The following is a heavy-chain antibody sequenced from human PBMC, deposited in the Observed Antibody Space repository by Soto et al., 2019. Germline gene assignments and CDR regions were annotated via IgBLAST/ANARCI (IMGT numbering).Heavy chain of an antibody. CDR2: IYYSGST. D-gene: IGHD3-3*01. CDR1: GGSISSCY. CDR3: ARGPYYDFWKGGNWFDP. J-gene: IGHJ5*02. Sequence: SETLSLTCTVSGGSISSCYWRWIRQPPGKGLEWIGYIYYSGSTNYNPSLKSRVTISVDTSKNQFSLKLSSVTAADTAVYYCARGPYYDFWKGGNWFDPWGQGTLVTVSS. V-gene: IGHV4-59*01.